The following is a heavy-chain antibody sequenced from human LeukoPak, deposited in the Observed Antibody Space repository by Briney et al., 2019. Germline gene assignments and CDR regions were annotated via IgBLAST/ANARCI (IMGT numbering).Heavy chain of an antibody. V-gene: IGHV3-30*18. CDR3: AKEQYYDILTGHDYYYGMDV. CDR1: GFTFSSYG. J-gene: IGHJ6*04. D-gene: IGHD3-9*01. Sequence: GGTLRLSCAASGFTFSSYGMHWVRQGPGKGLGWVAVVSYDGSNKYYADPVKGPFTIYRDNYKNTLYLQMNSLRAEDTAVYYRAKEQYYDILTGHDYYYGMDVWGKGTTVTVSS. CDR2: VSYDGSNK.